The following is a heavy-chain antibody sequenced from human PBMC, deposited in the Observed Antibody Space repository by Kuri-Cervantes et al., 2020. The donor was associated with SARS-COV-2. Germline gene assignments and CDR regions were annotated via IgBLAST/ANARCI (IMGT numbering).Heavy chain of an antibody. CDR3: ARSFWGGDHDY. CDR1: GFSLSTSGVS. Sequence: SGPTLVKPTQTLTLTCTFSGFSLSTSGVSVGWIRQPPGKALEWLALIYWDDDKRYSPSLKSRLTITKGTSKNQVVLTMTNMDPVDTATYYCARSFWGGDHDYWGQGTLVTVSS. D-gene: IGHD2-21*02. V-gene: IGHV2-5*02. CDR2: IYWDDDK. J-gene: IGHJ4*02.